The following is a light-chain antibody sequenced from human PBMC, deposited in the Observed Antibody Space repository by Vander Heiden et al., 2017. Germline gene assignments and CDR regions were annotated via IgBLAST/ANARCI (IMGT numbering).Light chain of an antibody. CDR1: ALPKKY. V-gene: IGLV3-16*01. CDR3: LSADSSGTYVV. Sequence: SYELTQPPSVSVSLGQMARITCSGEALPKKYAYWYQQKPGQFPVLVIYKDGERPSGIPERFSGSSSGTIVTLTISGVQAEDEADYYCLSADSSGTYVVFGGGTKLTVL. CDR2: KDG. J-gene: IGLJ2*01.